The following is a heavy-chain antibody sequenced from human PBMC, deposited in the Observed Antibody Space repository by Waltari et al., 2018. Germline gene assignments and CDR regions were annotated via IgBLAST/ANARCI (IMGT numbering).Heavy chain of an antibody. CDR1: GFIFYSYR. Sequence: EVQLVESGGGLVKPGGSLRLSCSASGFIFYSYRLNWVRQAPGKGLEWVSSVSASSHYIYYADSVKGRFTVSRDNAKSSLYLQMDSLRAEDTAVYYCVRESPFEPRGWFDPWGQGTLVTVSS. CDR2: VSASSHYI. J-gene: IGHJ5*02. CDR3: VRESPFEPRGWFDP. D-gene: IGHD3-16*01. V-gene: IGHV3-21*01.